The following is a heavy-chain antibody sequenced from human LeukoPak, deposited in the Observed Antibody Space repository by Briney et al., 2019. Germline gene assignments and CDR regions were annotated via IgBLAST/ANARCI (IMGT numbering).Heavy chain of an antibody. CDR1: GGTFSSYA. D-gene: IGHD3-3*01. V-gene: IGHV1-69*04. CDR3: ARPDLFGVVYGAFDI. Sequence: ASVKVSCKASGGTFSSYAISWVRQAPGQGLEWMGRIIPILGIANYAQKFQGRVTITADKSTSTAYMELSSLRSDDTAVYYCARPDLFGVVYGAFDIWGQGTMVTVSS. CDR2: IIPILGIA. J-gene: IGHJ3*02.